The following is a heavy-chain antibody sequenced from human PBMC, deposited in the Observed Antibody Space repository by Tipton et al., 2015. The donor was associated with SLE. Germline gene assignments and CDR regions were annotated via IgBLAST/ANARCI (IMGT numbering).Heavy chain of an antibody. D-gene: IGHD6-19*01. CDR3: ARHDRSSGWKGGFDY. V-gene: IGHV5-51*03. J-gene: IGHJ4*02. CDR1: GYSFTSYW. Sequence: QSGAEVKKPGESLKISCKGSGYSFTSYWIGWGRQMPGKGLEWMGIIYPGDSDTRYSPSFQGQVTISAEKSISTAYLQWSSLKASDTALSYCARHDRSSGWKGGFDYGGQGPLVTVSP. CDR2: IYPGDSDT.